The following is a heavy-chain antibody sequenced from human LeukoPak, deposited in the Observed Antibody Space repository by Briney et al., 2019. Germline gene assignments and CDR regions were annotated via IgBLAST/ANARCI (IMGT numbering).Heavy chain of an antibody. CDR1: GFTFDDYA. J-gene: IGHJ3*02. Sequence: GGSLRLSCAASGFTFDDYAMHWVRQAPGKGLEWVSGISWNSGSIGYADSVKGRFTISRDNAKNSPYLQMNSLSAEDTALYYCAKEGYSSFAFDIWGQGTMVTVSS. CDR3: AKEGYSSFAFDI. V-gene: IGHV3-9*01. CDR2: ISWNSGSI. D-gene: IGHD6-19*01.